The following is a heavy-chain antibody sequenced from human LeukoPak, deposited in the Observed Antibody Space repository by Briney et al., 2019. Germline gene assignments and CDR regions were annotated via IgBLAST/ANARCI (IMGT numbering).Heavy chain of an antibody. V-gene: IGHV3-74*01. Sequence: GSPRLSCATSGFTFTNYWTVWVRQAPGKGLVWVSRINSDGGTTNYADSVKGRFTISRDNAKNTLYLQMKSLRAEDTAVYYCARSPENYDVLTGYYVWYFDLWGRGTVHCLL. CDR3: ARSPENYDVLTGYYVWYFDL. D-gene: IGHD3-9*01. CDR1: GFTFTNYW. CDR2: INSDGGTT. J-gene: IGHJ2*01.